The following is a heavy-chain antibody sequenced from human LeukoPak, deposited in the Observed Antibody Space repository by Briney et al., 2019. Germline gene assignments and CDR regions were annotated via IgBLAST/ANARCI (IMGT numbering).Heavy chain of an antibody. J-gene: IGHJ6*02. CDR1: GGSISSSSYY. D-gene: IGHD5-24*01. CDR2: IYYSGST. Sequence: PSETLSLTCTVSGGSISSSSYYWGWIRQPPGKGLEWIGSIYYSGSTYYNPSLKSRVTISVDTSKNQFSPKLSSVTAADTAVYYCASRGRYYYYYGMDVWGQGTTVTVSS. V-gene: IGHV4-39*01. CDR3: ASRGRYYYYYGMDV.